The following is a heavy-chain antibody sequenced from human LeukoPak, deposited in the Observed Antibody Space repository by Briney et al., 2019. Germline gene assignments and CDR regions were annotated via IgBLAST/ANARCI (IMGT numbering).Heavy chain of an antibody. J-gene: IGHJ4*02. CDR2: INHSGST. CDR3: ATFSDYYGSGN. CDR1: GGSFSGYY. V-gene: IGHV4-34*01. Sequence: PSETLSLTCAVYGGSFSGYYWSWIRQPPGKGLEWIGEINHSGSTNYNPSLKSRVTISVDTSKNQFSLKLSSVTAADTAVYYCATFSDYYGSGNWGQGTLVTVSS. D-gene: IGHD3-10*01.